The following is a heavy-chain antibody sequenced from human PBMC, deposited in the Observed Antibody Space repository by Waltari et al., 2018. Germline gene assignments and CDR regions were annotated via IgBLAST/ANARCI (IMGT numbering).Heavy chain of an antibody. CDR1: GFRTDW. Sequence: DVQPVEAGGGLVQPGGSLGLAWAVPGFRTDWMDWGRQAPGKGLQWVANINEDGGEKYYLDSVKGRFTISRDNAKKLVYLEMNTLRAEDTATYYCSKRLEIWGRGTMVAVS. CDR3: SKRLEI. V-gene: IGHV3-7*01. J-gene: IGHJ3*02. CDR2: INEDGGEK.